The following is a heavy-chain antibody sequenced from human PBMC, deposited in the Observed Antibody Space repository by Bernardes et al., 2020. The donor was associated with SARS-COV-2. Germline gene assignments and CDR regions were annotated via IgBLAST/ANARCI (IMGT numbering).Heavy chain of an antibody. CDR3: ARGRYYGNYDYFDY. Sequence: PESLSPTCTVTGSSISSYYGSWIRQSAGKGLEWIGRIYTSGSTNYNPSLKSRVTMSVDTSKNQFSLKLSSVTAADTAVYYCARGRYYGNYDYFDYWGQGTLVTVSS. V-gene: IGHV4-4*07. D-gene: IGHD4-17*01. CDR2: IYTSGST. J-gene: IGHJ4*02. CDR1: GSSISSYY.